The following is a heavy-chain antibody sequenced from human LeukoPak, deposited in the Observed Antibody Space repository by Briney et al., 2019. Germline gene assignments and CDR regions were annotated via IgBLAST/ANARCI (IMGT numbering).Heavy chain of an antibody. D-gene: IGHD3/OR15-3a*01. V-gene: IGHV1-2*02. CDR2: INPTSGGT. CDR1: GYTFTGYY. J-gene: IGHJ6*03. Sequence: SVTXSCKASGYTFTGYYIHWVRQAPGQGLEWMGWINPTSGGTNYAQKFQGRVTMTRHTSISTAYMELSGLTSDDTAVYYCAREGVHSADPTDFYYYFYYMDVWGKGTTVTVSS. CDR3: AREGVHSADPTDFYYYFYYMDV.